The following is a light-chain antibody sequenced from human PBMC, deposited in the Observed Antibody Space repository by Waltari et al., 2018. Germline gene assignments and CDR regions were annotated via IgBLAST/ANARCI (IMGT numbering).Light chain of an antibody. Sequence: DIVMTQSPDSLAVSLGEGAHINCKSSQTILYGSTNKDYLAWYQQKPGQPPKLLISWASSREFGVPDRFSGSGSGTLFTLTISSLQAEDVAVYFCQQYYSVPYTFGQGTKLEI. CDR1: QTILYGSTNKDY. CDR3: QQYYSVPYT. CDR2: WAS. J-gene: IGKJ2*01. V-gene: IGKV4-1*01.